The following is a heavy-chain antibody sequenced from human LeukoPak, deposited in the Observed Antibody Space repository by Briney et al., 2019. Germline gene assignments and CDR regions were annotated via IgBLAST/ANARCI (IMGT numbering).Heavy chain of an antibody. V-gene: IGHV1-2*02. CDR2: INPNSGGT. CDR1: GYTFTGYY. D-gene: IGHD6-19*01. J-gene: IGHJ5*02. CDR3: AREGLGYSSGWYGNWFDP. Sequence: ASVNVSCKASGYTFTGYYMHWVRQAPGQGLEWMGWINPNSGGTNYAQKFQGRVTMTRDTSISTAYMELSRLRSDDTAVYYCAREGLGYSSGWYGNWFDPWGQGTLVTVSS.